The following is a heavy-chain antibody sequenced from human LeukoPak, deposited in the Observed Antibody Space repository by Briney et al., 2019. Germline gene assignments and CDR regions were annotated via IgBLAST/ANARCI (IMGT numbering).Heavy chain of an antibody. CDR2: IRYDGSNK. CDR3: AKDRSPYYYGSGSYPDY. J-gene: IGHJ4*02. D-gene: IGHD3-10*01. Sequence: GGSLRLSCAASGFTFSSYGMHWVRQAPGKGLEWVAFIRYDGSNKYYADSVKGRFTISGDNSKNTLYLQMNSLRAEDTAVYYCAKDRSPYYYGSGSYPDYWGQGTLVTVSS. CDR1: GFTFSSYG. V-gene: IGHV3-30*02.